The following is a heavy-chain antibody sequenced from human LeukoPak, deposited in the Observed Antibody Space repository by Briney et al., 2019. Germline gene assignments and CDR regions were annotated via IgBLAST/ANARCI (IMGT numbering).Heavy chain of an antibody. CDR1: GCTFSSYS. CDR2: ISSSSSYI. CDR3: ARDWAAAGTDDAFDI. Sequence: PGGSLRLSCAASGCTFSSYSMNWVRQAPGKGLEWVSSISSSSSYIYYADSVKGRFTISRDNAKNSLYLQMNSLRAEDTAVYYCARDWAAAGTDDAFDIWGQGTMVTVSS. J-gene: IGHJ3*02. D-gene: IGHD6-13*01. V-gene: IGHV3-21*01.